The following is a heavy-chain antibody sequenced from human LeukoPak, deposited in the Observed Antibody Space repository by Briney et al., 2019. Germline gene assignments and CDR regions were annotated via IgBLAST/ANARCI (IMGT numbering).Heavy chain of an antibody. CDR3: ASGKLYGYCTNGVCRNWFDP. J-gene: IGHJ5*02. CDR1: GGSMSSSSYY. D-gene: IGHD2-8*01. CDR2: IYYSGST. V-gene: IGHV4-39*07. Sequence: SETLSLTCTVSGGSMSSSSYYWGWIRQPPGKGLEWIGSIYYSGSTYYNPSLKSRVTISVDTSKNQFSLKLSSVTAADTAVYYCASGKLYGYCTNGVCRNWFDPWGQGTLVTVSS.